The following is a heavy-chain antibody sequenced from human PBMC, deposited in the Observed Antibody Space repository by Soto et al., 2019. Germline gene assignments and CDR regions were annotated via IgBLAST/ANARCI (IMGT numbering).Heavy chain of an antibody. CDR1: GFAVSSKY. J-gene: IGHJ6*02. CDR3: TTDPYGSGKPHFYGMAV. CDR2: IKSKTDGGTT. V-gene: IGHV3-15*01. D-gene: IGHD3-10*01. Sequence: PGWSLRLFCAASGFAVSSKYMSCIRYAPGKGLDWVGRIKSKTDGGTTDYAAPVKGRFTISRDDSKNTLYLQMNSLKTEDTAVYYCTTDPYGSGKPHFYGMAVRGQGTTVTVSS.